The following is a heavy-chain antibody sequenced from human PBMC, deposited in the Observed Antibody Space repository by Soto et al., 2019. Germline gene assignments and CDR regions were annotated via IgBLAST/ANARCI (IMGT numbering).Heavy chain of an antibody. Sequence: SETLSLTCAVAGTSITNDAYYLSWIRHHPGKGLGWIGFNPHSGSTCYAPTLKSRVTISVDTSKNQFSLKLTSVTSADTAVYYCARYRFAGTWSMFDYWGQGALVTVSS. J-gene: IGHJ4*02. CDR2: NPHSGST. V-gene: IGHV4-31*11. D-gene: IGHD3-16*02. CDR3: ARYRFAGTWSMFDY. CDR1: GTSITNDAYY.